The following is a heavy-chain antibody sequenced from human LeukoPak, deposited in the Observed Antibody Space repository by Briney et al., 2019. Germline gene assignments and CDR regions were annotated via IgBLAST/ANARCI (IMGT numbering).Heavy chain of an antibody. CDR1: GFTFSSYG. CDR2: IWYDGSNK. Sequence: GRSLRLSCAASGFTFSSYGMHWVRQAPGKGLEWVAVIWYDGSNKYYADSVKGRFTISRDNSKNTLYLQMNSLRAEDTAVYYCARDREWLVLPLDYWGQGTLVTVSS. V-gene: IGHV3-33*01. CDR3: ARDREWLVLPLDY. D-gene: IGHD6-19*01. J-gene: IGHJ4*02.